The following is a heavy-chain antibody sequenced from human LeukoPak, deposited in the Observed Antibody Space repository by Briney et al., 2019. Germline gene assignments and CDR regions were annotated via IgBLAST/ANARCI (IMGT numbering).Heavy chain of an antibody. D-gene: IGHD3-10*01. CDR3: ARGITMVRGANNWFDP. Sequence: GGSLRLSCAASGFTFSSYAMTWVRQSPGKGPEWVANIKQDESERYTVDSVKGRFTISRDNAKNSVYLQMNSLRAEDTALYYCARGITMVRGANNWFDPWGQGTLVTVSS. J-gene: IGHJ5*02. CDR1: GFTFSSYA. V-gene: IGHV3-7*01. CDR2: IKQDESER.